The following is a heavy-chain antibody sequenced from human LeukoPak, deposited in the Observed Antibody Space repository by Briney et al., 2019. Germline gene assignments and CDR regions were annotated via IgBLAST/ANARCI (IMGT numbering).Heavy chain of an antibody. J-gene: IGHJ4*02. CDR2: ISGSGHNT. CDR3: AKEEDYYGSGSYPLFDY. D-gene: IGHD3-10*01. CDR1: GFTFSNYG. V-gene: IGHV3-23*01. Sequence: GGTLRLSCAASGFTFSNYGMNWVRQAPGKGLEWVSAISGSGHNTYYADSVKGRFTISRDNSKNTLYLQMNSLRAEDTAVYYCAKEEDYYGSGSYPLFDYWGQGTLVTVSS.